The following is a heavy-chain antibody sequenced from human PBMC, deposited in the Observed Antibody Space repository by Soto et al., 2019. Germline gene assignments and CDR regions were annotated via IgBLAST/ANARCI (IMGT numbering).Heavy chain of an antibody. Sequence: SETLSLTCTVSGASVSSYYWTWIRQSPGKGLEWIGYVYYSGSTDSSPSFKSRVTMSVDTSKNQFSLRLSSVTAADTAVYYCATACAGYDFLGYMDVWGKGTTVTVSS. CDR3: ATACAGYDFLGYMDV. CDR1: GASVSSYY. D-gene: IGHD5-12*01. CDR2: VYYSGST. J-gene: IGHJ6*03. V-gene: IGHV4-59*02.